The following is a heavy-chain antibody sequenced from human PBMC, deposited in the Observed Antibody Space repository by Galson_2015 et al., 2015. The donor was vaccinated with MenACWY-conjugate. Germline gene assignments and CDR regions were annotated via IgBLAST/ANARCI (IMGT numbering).Heavy chain of an antibody. J-gene: IGHJ4*02. D-gene: IGHD4-17*01. CDR1: GFSLDSNTVDAVG. Sequence: PALVKPTQTLTLTCTSSGFSLDSNTVDAVGVGWIRQPPGKALECLALIFWDDDTRYSPSLKSRLTITKDTSKNQVVLTMTDMDPVGTATYYCALLNYGDSSGIDHWGQGTLVTVSS. CDR3: ALLNYGDSSGIDH. V-gene: IGHV2-5*02. CDR2: IFWDDDT.